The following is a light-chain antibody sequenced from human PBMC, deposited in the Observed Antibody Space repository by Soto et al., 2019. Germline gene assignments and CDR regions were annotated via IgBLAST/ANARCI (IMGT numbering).Light chain of an antibody. J-gene: IGKJ1*01. CDR1: QSISSY. CDR2: AAS. V-gene: IGKV1-39*01. Sequence: DIQMTQSPSSLSASVGDRVTITCRASQSISSYLNWYQQKPGKAPKLLIYAASSLQSGVPSTFSGSGSGTDFTLTISNLQPADFATYYCQQSYTTPGTFGQGTKVEIK. CDR3: QQSYTTPGT.